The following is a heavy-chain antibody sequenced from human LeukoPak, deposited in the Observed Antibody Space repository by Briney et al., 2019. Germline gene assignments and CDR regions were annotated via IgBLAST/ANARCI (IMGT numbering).Heavy chain of an antibody. CDR1: GGTFSSYA. J-gene: IGHJ4*02. Sequence: ASVKVSCKASGGTFSSYAISWVRQAPGQGLEWMGRIIPILGIANYAQKFQGRVTITADKSTSTAYMELSSLRSEDTAVYYCARDGRGGNFDCWGQGTLVTVSS. V-gene: IGHV1-69*04. D-gene: IGHD3-10*01. CDR2: IIPILGIA. CDR3: ARDGRGGNFDC.